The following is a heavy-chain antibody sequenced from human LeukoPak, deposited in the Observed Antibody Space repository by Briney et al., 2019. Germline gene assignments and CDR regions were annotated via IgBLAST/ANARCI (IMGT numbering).Heavy chain of an antibody. D-gene: IGHD1-1*01. J-gene: IGHJ3*02. CDR3: ASTWRYYWNDAADAFDI. CDR1: GYTFTSYD. Sequence: ASVKVSCKASGYTFTSYDINWVRQATGQGLEWMGWMKPNSGNTGYAQKFQGRVTMTRNTSISTAYMELSSLRSEDTAVYYCASTWRYYWNDAADAFDIWGQGTMVTVSS. V-gene: IGHV1-8*01. CDR2: MKPNSGNT.